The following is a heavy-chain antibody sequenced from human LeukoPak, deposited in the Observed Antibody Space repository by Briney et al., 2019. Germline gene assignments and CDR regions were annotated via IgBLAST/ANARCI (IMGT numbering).Heavy chain of an antibody. V-gene: IGHV4-4*09. J-gene: IGHJ4*02. CDR1: NGSIISYY. CDR3: AGSPPAPKEFDY. Sequence: PSETLSLTCTVSNGSIISYYWSWIRQPPGKGLEWIGYIYARGTANYNPSLKSRVSMSVDTSRSHFSLIMNSVTAADTPVYYCAGSPPAPKEFDYWGQGTLVTVSS. D-gene: IGHD2-2*01. CDR2: IYARGTA.